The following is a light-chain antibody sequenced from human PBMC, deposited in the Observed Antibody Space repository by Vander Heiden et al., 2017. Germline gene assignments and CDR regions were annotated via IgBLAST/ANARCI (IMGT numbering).Light chain of an antibody. V-gene: IGKV4-1*01. CDR2: WAS. J-gene: IGKJ5*01. CDR3: QQDDSFPRT. CDR1: QNILHSSNNKNY. Sequence: DIVMTQSPDSLAVSLGERATFNCKSSQNILHSSNNKNYLAWYQQKPGQPPKLLIYWASTRESGVPDRFSGSGSGTDFSLTISSLQAEDVAVYYCQQDDSFPRTFGQGTRLEIK.